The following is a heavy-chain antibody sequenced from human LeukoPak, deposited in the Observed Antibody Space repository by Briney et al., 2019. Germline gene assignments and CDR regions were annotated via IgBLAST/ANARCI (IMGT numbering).Heavy chain of an antibody. D-gene: IGHD1-14*01. Sequence: GGSLRLSCAASGFTFSSYEMNWVRQAPGKGLEWVSYISPSGTDISYADSVKGRFTISRDNAKNSLYLQMNSLRVEDTAVYYCTRDPRNLDYWGQGTLVTVSS. CDR3: TRDPRNLDY. CDR2: ISPSGTDI. J-gene: IGHJ4*02. V-gene: IGHV3-48*03. CDR1: GFTFSSYE.